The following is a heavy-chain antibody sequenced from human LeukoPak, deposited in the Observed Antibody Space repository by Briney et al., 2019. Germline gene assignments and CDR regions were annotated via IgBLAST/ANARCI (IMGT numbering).Heavy chain of an antibody. V-gene: IGHV3-23*01. CDR1: GFTFSSYA. Sequence: PGGSLRLSCVVSGFTFSSYAMTWVRQAPGKGLEWVSAIGGSGGTTYYADSVKGRFTISRDNSKNTLSVQMNSLRADDTAVYYCARGTAWYSCSWYFDYWGQGTLVTVSS. CDR3: ARGTAWYSCSWYFDY. CDR2: IGGSGGTT. D-gene: IGHD6-13*01. J-gene: IGHJ4*02.